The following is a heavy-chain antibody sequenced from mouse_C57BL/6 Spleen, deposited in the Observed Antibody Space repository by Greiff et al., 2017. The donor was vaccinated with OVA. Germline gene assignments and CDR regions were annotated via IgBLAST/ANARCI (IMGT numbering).Heavy chain of an antibody. CDR1: GYTFTSYW. CDR2: IYPSDSET. V-gene: IGHV1-61*01. Sequence: VQLQQPGAELVRPGSSVKLSCKASGYTFTSYWMDWVKQRPGQGLEWIGNIYPSDSETHYNQKFTDKATLTVDKSSRTAYMQLSSLTSEDSAVYYCARKGWDGFAYWGQGTLVTVSA. J-gene: IGHJ3*01. CDR3: ARKGWDGFAY. D-gene: IGHD3-3*01.